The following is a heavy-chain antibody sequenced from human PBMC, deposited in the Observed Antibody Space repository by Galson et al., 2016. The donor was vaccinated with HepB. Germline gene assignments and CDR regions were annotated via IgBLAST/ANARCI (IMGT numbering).Heavy chain of an antibody. CDR2: IYSGGDT. CDR1: GFNVSRNY. J-gene: IGHJ4*02. CDR3: ANQNYNSGADY. Sequence: SLRLSCAGSGFNVSRNYLTWVRQAPGKGLEWVSLIYSGGDTYYADSVKGRCTLFRDNSKNTLFLQMNSLRAEDTAMYYCANQNYNSGADYWRQGTLVTVSA. V-gene: IGHV3-53*01. D-gene: IGHD3-10*01.